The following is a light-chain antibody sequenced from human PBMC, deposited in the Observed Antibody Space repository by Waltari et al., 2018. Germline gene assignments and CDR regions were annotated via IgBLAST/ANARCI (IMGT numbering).Light chain of an antibody. CDR3: QATDSSGTV. J-gene: IGLJ2*01. CDR1: ALPKQS. V-gene: IGLV3-25*03. Sequence: SYELTQPPSVSVSPGQTARVTCSGDALPKQSAYWYQQKTGKAPVLVMYGDSQRPSGSPELFSGSRSVTTVRLTISGGQAEDEADYYCQATDSSGTVFGGGTKLTVL. CDR2: GDS.